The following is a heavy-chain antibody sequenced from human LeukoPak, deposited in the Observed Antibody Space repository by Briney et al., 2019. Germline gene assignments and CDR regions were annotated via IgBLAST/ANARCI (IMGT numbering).Heavy chain of an antibody. CDR1: GFIFDTHT. V-gene: IGHV3-23*01. CDR3: VRRAAVRGMAF. J-gene: IGHJ6*02. CDR2: ISGSGDST. Sequence: GGSLRLSCTGSGFIFDTHTLTWVRQAPGKGLEWVASISGSGDSTNYGDSVKGRFTISRDNFKRTVHLEMSNLRADDTAMYYCVRRAAVRGMAFWGLGTTVMVSS. D-gene: IGHD1-14*01.